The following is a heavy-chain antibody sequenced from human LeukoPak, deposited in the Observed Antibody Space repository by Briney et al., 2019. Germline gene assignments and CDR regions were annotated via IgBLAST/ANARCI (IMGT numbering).Heavy chain of an antibody. CDR3: ARDPGYSGYDHFDY. CDR1: GFTFSSYW. V-gene: IGHV3-7*01. D-gene: IGHD5-12*01. CDR2: IKQDGSEK. Sequence: GGSLRLSCAASGFTFSSYWMSWVRQAPGKGLEWVASIKQDGSEKYYVDSVKGRFTISRDNAKNSLYLQMNSLRAEDTAVYYCARDPGYSGYDHFDYWGQGTLVTVSS. J-gene: IGHJ4*02.